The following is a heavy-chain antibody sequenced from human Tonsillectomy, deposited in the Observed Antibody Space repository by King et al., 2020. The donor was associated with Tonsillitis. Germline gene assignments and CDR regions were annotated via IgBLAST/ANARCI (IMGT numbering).Heavy chain of an antibody. J-gene: IGHJ6*02. Sequence: VQLVQSGGGLVQPGGSLRLSCAASGFTFSSYAMSWVRQAPGKGLEWVSVIYSGGSSTYYADSVKGRFTISRDNSKNTLYLQMNSLRAEDTAVYYCAKDQYCSGGSCFTHSGLYYYYGMDVWGQGTMVTVSS. D-gene: IGHD2-15*01. CDR1: GFTFSSYA. CDR3: AKDQYCSGGSCFTHSGLYYYYGMDV. V-gene: IGHV3-23*03. CDR2: IYSGGSST.